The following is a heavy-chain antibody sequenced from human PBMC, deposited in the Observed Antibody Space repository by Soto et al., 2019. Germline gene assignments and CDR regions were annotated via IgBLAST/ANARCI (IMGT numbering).Heavy chain of an antibody. V-gene: IGHV3-48*03. CDR2: ISDDGASI. CDR1: GFSFSSFA. CDR3: ARENSVQAWLHHFDH. J-gene: IGHJ4*02. Sequence: GGSLRLSCEASGFSFSSFAMNWVRQAPGRGLEWVSYISDDGASIYYADALKGRFTISRDNAKNSLSLQMNNLRAEDTAVYYCARENSVQAWLHHFDHWGLGTLVTVSS. D-gene: IGHD5-18*01.